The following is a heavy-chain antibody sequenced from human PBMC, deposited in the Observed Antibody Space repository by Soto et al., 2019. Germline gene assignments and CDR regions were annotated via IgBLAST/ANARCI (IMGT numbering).Heavy chain of an antibody. Sequence: QITLKESGPTLVKPTQTLTLNCTFSGFSLSTSGVGVGWIRQPPRKALEWLALIYWNDDKRYSPYMKCRLTSTNDTTKNLLVLIMTIVNLLDTATYFCAHSVTRFRGVTLPFDNWSQGTLVTVSS. CDR1: GFSLSTSGVG. D-gene: IGHD3-10*01. CDR2: IYWNDDK. J-gene: IGHJ4*02. V-gene: IGHV2-5*01. CDR3: AHSVTRFRGVTLPFDN.